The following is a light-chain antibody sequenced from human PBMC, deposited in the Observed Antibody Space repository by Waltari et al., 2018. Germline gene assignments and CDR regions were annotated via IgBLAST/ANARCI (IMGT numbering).Light chain of an antibody. J-gene: IGKJ1*01. V-gene: IGKV3-20*01. CDR3: QHYLRLPAT. CDR2: GAS. CDR1: QSVSRS. Sequence: EIVLTPSPGTLSLSPGERVTLSCRASQSVSRSLAWYQQKPGQAPRLLIYGASSRATGIPDRFSGGGSGTDFSLTISRLEPEDFAVYYCQHYLRLPATFGQGTKVEIK.